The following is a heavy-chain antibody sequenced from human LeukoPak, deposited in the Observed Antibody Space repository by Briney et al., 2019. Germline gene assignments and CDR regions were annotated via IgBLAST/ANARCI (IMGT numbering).Heavy chain of an antibody. V-gene: IGHV1-69*01. CDR2: IIPIFGTA. J-gene: IGHJ4*02. D-gene: IGHD3-22*01. CDR3: ARSRVYDSSGYYYPFDY. CDR1: GGTFSSYA. Sequence: SVKVSCKASGGTFSSYAISWVRQAPGQGLGWMGGIIPIFGTANYAQKFQGRVTITADESTSTAYMELSSLRSEDTAVYYCARSRVYDSSGYYYPFDYWGQGTLVTVSS.